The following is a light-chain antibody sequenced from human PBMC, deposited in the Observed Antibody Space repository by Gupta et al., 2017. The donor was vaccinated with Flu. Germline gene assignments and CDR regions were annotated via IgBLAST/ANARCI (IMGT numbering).Light chain of an antibody. J-gene: IGKJ1*01. CDR3: QQSYSTPWT. V-gene: IGKV1-39*01. CDR2: GAS. Sequence: PSSLSASVGDRVTLTCRASQSISTYLNWYQQKPGKAPNLLIYGASNLQSGVPSRFSGSGSGTDFTLTISSLQPEDFATYFCQQSYSTPWTFGQGTKVEIK. CDR1: QSISTY.